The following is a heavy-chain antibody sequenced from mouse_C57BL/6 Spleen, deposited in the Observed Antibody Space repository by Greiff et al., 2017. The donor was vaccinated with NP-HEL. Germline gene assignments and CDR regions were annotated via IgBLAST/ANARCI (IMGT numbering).Heavy chain of an antibody. CDR1: GYTFTSYG. V-gene: IGHV1-81*01. CDR3: ARLDYGNSYAMDY. D-gene: IGHD2-1*01. J-gene: IGHJ4*01. CDR2: IYPRSGNT. Sequence: VKLMESGAELARPGASVKLSCKASGYTFTSYGISWVKQRTGQGLEWIGEIYPRSGNTYYNEKFKGKATLTADKSSSTAYMELRSLTSEDSAVYFCARLDYGNSYAMDYWGQGTSVTVSS.